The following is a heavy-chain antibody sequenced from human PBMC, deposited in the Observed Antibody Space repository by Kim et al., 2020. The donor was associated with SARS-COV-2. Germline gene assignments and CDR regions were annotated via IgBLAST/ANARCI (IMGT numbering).Heavy chain of an antibody. J-gene: IGHJ5*02. Sequence: ASVKVSCKASGYTFTGYYMHWVRQAPGQGLEWMGWINPNSGGTNYAQKFQGKVTMTRDTSISTAYMELSRLRSDDTAVYYCARDLVRYYDSSGYYTAWGQGTLVTVSS. D-gene: IGHD3-22*01. CDR2: INPNSGGT. V-gene: IGHV1-2*02. CDR3: ARDLVRYYDSSGYYTA. CDR1: GYTFTGYY.